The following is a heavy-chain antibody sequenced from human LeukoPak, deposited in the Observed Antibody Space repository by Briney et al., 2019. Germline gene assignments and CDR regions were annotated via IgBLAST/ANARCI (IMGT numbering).Heavy chain of an antibody. J-gene: IGHJ4*02. CDR3: TRLSGPATPHYGDYFDY. Sequence: QPGGSLRLSCAASGFTFSGSARHWVRQASGKGLEWVGRIRSKANSYATAYAASVKGRFTISRDDSKNTAYLQMNSLKTEDTAVYYCTRLSGPATPHYGDYFDYWGQGTLVTVSS. V-gene: IGHV3-73*01. CDR2: IRSKANSYAT. D-gene: IGHD4-17*01. CDR1: GFTFSGSA.